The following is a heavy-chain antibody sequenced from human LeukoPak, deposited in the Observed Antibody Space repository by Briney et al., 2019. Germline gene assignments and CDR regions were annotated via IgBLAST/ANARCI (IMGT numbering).Heavy chain of an antibody. CDR3: AADPYVDY. D-gene: IGHD2-21*01. Sequence: GGSLRLSCAASGFTFSSYGMHWVRQAPGKGLEWVAFIRYDGSNKYYADSVKGRFTIFRDNAKSTLYLQMNSLRVDDTAVYYCAADPYVDYWGQGTLVTVSS. J-gene: IGHJ4*02. CDR1: GFTFSSYG. CDR2: IRYDGSNK. V-gene: IGHV3-30*02.